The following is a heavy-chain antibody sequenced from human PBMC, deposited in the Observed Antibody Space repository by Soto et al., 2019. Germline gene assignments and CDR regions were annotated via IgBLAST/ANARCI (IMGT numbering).Heavy chain of an antibody. J-gene: IGHJ5*02. Sequence: QVQLQESGPGLVRPSETLSLTCTVSGGSVSSGDYYWTWIRQPPGKGLEWIGYVYYGGSTNYNPPLKSRVSISLDTAKNQYSLRLSSVTAADTAVYYCARIPVDTYMIYWFDPWGQGILVTVSS. CDR1: GGSVSSGDYY. V-gene: IGHV4-61*08. CDR3: ARIPVDTYMIYWFDP. CDR2: VYYGGST. D-gene: IGHD5-18*01.